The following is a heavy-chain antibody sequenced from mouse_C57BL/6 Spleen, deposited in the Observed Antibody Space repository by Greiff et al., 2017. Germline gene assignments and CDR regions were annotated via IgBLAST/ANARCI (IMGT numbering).Heavy chain of an antibody. CDR2: INPNNGGT. CDR3: ARASSGYSYFDF. J-gene: IGHJ1*03. V-gene: IGHV1-18*01. CDR1: GYTFTDYN. Sequence: VQLKQSGPELVKPGASVKIPCKASGYTFTDYNMDWVKQSHGKSLEWIGDINPNNGGTIYNQKFKGKATLTVDKSSSTAYMELRSLTSEDTAVYYCARASSGYSYFDFWGKGTTVTVSS. D-gene: IGHD3-2*02.